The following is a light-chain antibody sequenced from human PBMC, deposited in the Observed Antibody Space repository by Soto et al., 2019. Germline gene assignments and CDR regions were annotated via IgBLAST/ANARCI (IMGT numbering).Light chain of an antibody. CDR3: SSYTSSSTVV. V-gene: IGLV2-18*02. CDR1: SSDVGSYNR. Sequence: QSVLTQPPSVSGSPGQSVTISCTGTSSDVGSYNRVSWYHQPPGTAPKLMISEVSNRPSGVPDRFSGSKSGNTASLTIPGLQAEDEGDYYCSSYTSSSTVVFGGGTKVTVL. CDR2: EVS. J-gene: IGLJ2*01.